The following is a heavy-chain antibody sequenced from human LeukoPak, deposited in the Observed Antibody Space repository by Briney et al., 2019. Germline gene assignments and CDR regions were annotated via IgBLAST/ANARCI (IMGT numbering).Heavy chain of an antibody. CDR2: IKQDGSEK. V-gene: IGHV3-7*01. D-gene: IGHD3-10*01. CDR3: ASTGRDYYGSGSYST. CDR1: RFTFSSYW. Sequence: WGSLRLSCAASRFTFSSYWMSWVRQAPGKGLEWVANIKQDGSEKYYVDSVKGRFTISRDNAKNSLYLQMNSLRAEDTAVYYCASTGRDYYGSGSYSTWGQGTLVTVSS. J-gene: IGHJ5*02.